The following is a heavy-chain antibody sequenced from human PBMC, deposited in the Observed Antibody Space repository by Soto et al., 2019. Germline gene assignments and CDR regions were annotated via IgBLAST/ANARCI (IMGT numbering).Heavy chain of an antibody. Sequence: EVQLVESGGGLVQPGGSLRLSCAASGFTFSIYSMNWVRQAPGKGLEWFSYITSDTLTIKYTDSVKGRFTISRDNAKISLYLQMNSLRDEDTAVYFCARSVEGHFDYWGQGTVVTVSS. CDR1: GFTFSIYS. D-gene: IGHD6-19*01. CDR2: ITSDTLTI. CDR3: ARSVEGHFDY. V-gene: IGHV3-48*02. J-gene: IGHJ4*02.